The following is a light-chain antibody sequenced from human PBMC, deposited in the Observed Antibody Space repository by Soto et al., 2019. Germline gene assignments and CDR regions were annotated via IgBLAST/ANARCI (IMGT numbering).Light chain of an antibody. J-gene: IGKJ2*03. CDR1: QSISSW. Sequence: DIQMTQSPSTLSASVGDRVTITCRASQSISSWLAWYQQKPGKAPNLLIYKASSLESGVPSRFSGSGSGTDFTLTISTLEPEDFAVYYCQQYGGSPYSFGQGTKLEIK. V-gene: IGKV1-5*03. CDR3: QQYGGSPYS. CDR2: KAS.